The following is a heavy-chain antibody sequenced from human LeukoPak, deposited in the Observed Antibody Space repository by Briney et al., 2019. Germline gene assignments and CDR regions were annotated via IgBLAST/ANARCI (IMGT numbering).Heavy chain of an antibody. V-gene: IGHV4-61*02. Sequence: KPSETLSLTCTVSGGSISSGSYYWSWIRQPAGKGLEWIGRIYTSGSTNYNPSLKSRVTISVDTSKNQFSLKLSSVTAADTAVYYCARVTGGSNWFDPWGQGTLVTVSS. CDR1: GGSISSGSYY. D-gene: IGHD3-16*01. CDR3: ARVTGGSNWFDP. J-gene: IGHJ5*02. CDR2: IYTSGST.